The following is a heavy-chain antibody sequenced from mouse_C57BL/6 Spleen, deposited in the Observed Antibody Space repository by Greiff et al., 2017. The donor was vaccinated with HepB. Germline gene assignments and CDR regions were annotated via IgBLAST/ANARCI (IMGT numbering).Heavy chain of an antibody. CDR1: GYTFTSYT. Sequence: VKLMESGAELARPGASVKMSCKASGYTFTSYTMHWVKQRPGQGLEWIGYINPSSGYTKYNQKFKDKATLTADKSSSTAYMQLSSLTSEDSAVYYCARSSYFDYWGQGTTLTVSS. V-gene: IGHV1-4*01. J-gene: IGHJ2*01. CDR2: INPSSGYT. CDR3: ARSSYFDY.